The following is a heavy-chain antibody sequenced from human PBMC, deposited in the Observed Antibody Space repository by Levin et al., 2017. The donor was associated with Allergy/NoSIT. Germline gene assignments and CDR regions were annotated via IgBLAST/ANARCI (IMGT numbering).Heavy chain of an antibody. J-gene: IGHJ4*02. CDR1: GFTFSSYA. D-gene: IGHD6-19*01. CDR3: VGAFMWLDPDY. CDR2: ISYDGSNK. Sequence: GESLKISCAASGFTFSSYAMHWVRQAPGKGLEWVAVISYDGSNKYYADSVKGRFTISRDNSKNTLYLQMNSLRAEDTAVYYCVGAFMWLDPDYWGQGTLVTVSS. V-gene: IGHV3-30-3*01.